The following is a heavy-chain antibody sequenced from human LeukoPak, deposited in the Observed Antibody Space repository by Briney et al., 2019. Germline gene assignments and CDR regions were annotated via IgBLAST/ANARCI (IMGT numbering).Heavy chain of an antibody. CDR3: ARDYGDQGGGFDP. D-gene: IGHD4-17*01. CDR1: GYTFTGYY. Sequence: ASVKVSCKASGYTFTGYYMHWVRQAPGQGLEWMGWINPNSGGTNYAQKFQGRVTMTRDTSISTAYMELSRLRSDDTAVYYCARDYGDQGGGFDPWGQGTLVTVSS. CDR2: INPNSGGT. J-gene: IGHJ5*02. V-gene: IGHV1-2*02.